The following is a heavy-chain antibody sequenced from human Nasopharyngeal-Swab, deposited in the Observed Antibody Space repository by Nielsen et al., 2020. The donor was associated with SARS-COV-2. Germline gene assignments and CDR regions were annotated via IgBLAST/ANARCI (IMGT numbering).Heavy chain of an antibody. CDR2: IVVSGDISGSGGST. CDR3: AKDLRGPYFF. J-gene: IGHJ4*02. V-gene: IGHV3-23*01. Sequence: GGSLRLSCVASGSSFRTYGMSWVRQAPGKGLEWVAAIVVSGDISGSGGSTYYADSVKGRFTISRDNSKNTLSLQMNSLRAEDTAVYYCAKDLRGPYFFWGQGTLVTVSS. D-gene: IGHD2/OR15-2a*01. CDR1: GSSFRTYG.